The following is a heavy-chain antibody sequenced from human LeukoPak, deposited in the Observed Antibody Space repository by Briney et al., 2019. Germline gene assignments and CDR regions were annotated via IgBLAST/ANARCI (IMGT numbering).Heavy chain of an antibody. CDR1: GGSISSYY. V-gene: IGHV4-59*01. CDR2: IYYSGST. CDR3: ARELELLTFDY. J-gene: IGHJ4*02. Sequence: YPSETLSLTCTVSGGSISSYYWSWIRQPPGKGLEWIGYIYYSGSTNYNPSLKSRVTISVDTSKNQFSLKLSSVTAADTAVYYCARELELLTFDYWGQGTLVTVSS. D-gene: IGHD1-7*01.